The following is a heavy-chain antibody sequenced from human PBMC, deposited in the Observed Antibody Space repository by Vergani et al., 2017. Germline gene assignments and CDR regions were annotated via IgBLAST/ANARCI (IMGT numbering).Heavy chain of an antibody. CDR1: GGTFSSYA. CDR2: IIPIFGTA. D-gene: IGHD6-19*01. J-gene: IGHJ6*02. CDR3: ARDIAVAGTYYYGMDV. V-gene: IGHV1-69*13. Sequence: QVQLVQSGAEVKKPGSSVKVSCKASGGTFSSYAISWVRQAPGQGLEWMGRIIPIFGTANYAQKFQGRVTITADDSTSTAYMELSSLRSEDTAVYYCARDIAVAGTYYYGMDVWGQGTTVTVSS.